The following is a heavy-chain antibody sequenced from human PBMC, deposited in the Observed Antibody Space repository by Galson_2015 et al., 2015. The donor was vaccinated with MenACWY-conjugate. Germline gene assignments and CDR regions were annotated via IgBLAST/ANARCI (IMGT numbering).Heavy chain of an antibody. Sequence: SLRLSCAASGFTLGSYWMSWVRQAPGKGLQWVANIKQDGSERYYVDSVKGRFTISRDNAKNSLYLQMNSLRTEDTAVYYCASVITRNGNYRFDNWGQGTLVTVSS. D-gene: IGHD1-7*01. CDR1: GFTLGSYW. CDR3: ASVITRNGNYRFDN. CDR2: IKQDGSER. J-gene: IGHJ4*02. V-gene: IGHV3-7*03.